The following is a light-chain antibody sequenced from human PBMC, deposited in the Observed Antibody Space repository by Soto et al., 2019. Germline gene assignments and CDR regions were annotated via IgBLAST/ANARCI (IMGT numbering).Light chain of an antibody. CDR2: DAS. CDR3: QQRSNWPGT. CDR1: QSVSSY. Sequence: EIVLTQSPATLSLSPGERATLSCRASQSVSSYLAWYQQKPGQAPRLLIYDASNRATGIPARFSGSGSGTDVTLTISSREPEDFAVYYCQQRSNWPGTFGQGTKAEIK. J-gene: IGKJ1*01. V-gene: IGKV3-11*01.